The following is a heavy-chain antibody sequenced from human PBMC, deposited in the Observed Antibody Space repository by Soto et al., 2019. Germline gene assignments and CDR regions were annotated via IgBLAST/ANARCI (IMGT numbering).Heavy chain of an antibody. J-gene: IGHJ4*02. V-gene: IGHV4-59*01. CDR2: LYHSGST. CDR1: GGSISSYY. CDR3: ARSYGDYVFDY. Sequence: QVQLQESGPGLVKPSEILSLTCTVSGGSISSYYWSWIRQPPGKGLESIGSLYHSGSTNYSPSLKSRVTISVDTSKNQFTLKLSSVTAADTAVYYCARSYGDYVFDYWGQGTLVTVSS. D-gene: IGHD4-17*01.